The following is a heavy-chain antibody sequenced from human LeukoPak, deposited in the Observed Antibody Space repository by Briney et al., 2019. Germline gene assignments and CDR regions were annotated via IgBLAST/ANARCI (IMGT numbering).Heavy chain of an antibody. J-gene: IGHJ3*02. V-gene: IGHV3-21*01. CDR2: ISSSSSYI. CDR3: ARGGREVAAGAFDI. D-gene: IGHD6-25*01. CDR1: GFTFSSYS. Sequence: PGGSLRLSCAASGFTFSSYSMNWVRQAPGKGLEWVSSISSSSSYIYYADSVKGRFTISRDNAKNSLYLQMNSLRAEDTAVYYCARGGREVAAGAFDIWGQGTMVTVSS.